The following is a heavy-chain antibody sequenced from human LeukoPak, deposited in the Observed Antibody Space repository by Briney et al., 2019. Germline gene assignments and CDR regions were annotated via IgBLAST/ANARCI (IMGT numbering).Heavy chain of an antibody. J-gene: IGHJ4*02. V-gene: IGHV3-23*01. Sequence: SVKGRFTISRDNSKNTLYLQMNSLRAEDTAVYYCAKDYYDILTGYLRPLTFDYWGQGTLVTVSS. D-gene: IGHD3-9*01. CDR3: AKDYYDILTGYLRPLTFDY.